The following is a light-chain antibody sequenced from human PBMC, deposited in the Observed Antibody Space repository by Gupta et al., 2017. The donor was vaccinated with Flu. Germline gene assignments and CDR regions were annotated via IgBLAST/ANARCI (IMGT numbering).Light chain of an antibody. J-gene: IGLJ3*02. V-gene: IGLV3-21*02. CDR1: NIGSET. Sequence: SFILTQPPSVSVAPGQTTSIACGGNNIGSETVHWYQQKPGQAPVLVLYDDDFRPSGIPERFSGSNSGNTATLTIRRVEAGDEADYYCQVWDTASDHWLFGAGTTLTVV. CDR3: QVWDTASDHWL. CDR2: DDD.